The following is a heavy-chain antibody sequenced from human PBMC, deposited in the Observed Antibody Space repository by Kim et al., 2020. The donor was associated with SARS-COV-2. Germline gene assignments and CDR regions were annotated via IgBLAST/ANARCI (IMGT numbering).Heavy chain of an antibody. D-gene: IGHD3-10*01. CDR3: AKVAQLSPQGKKNYYGSGDAFDI. CDR2: ISGSGGST. J-gene: IGHJ3*02. Sequence: GGSLRLSCAASGFTFSSYAMSWVRQAPGKGLEWVSAISGSGGSTYYADSVKGRFTISRDNSKNTLYLQMNSLRAEDTAVYYCAKVAQLSPQGKKNYYGSGDAFDIWGQGTMVTVSS. V-gene: IGHV3-23*01. CDR1: GFTFSSYA.